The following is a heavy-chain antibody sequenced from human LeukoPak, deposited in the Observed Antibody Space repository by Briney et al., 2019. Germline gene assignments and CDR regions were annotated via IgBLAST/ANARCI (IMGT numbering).Heavy chain of an antibody. CDR1: GFTFSSCG. CDR3: ARDYYYDSSGLATLDY. CDR2: IWYDGSNK. Sequence: PGGSLRLSCAASGFTFSSCGMHWVRQAPGKGLEWVAVIWYDGSNKYYADSVKGRFTISRDNSKNTLYLQMNSLRAEDTAVYYCARDYYYDSSGLATLDYWGQGTLVTVSS. V-gene: IGHV3-33*01. J-gene: IGHJ4*02. D-gene: IGHD3-22*01.